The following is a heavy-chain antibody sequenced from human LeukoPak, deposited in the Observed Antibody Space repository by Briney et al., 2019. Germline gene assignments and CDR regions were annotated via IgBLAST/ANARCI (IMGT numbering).Heavy chain of an antibody. CDR2: IGGYGSST. D-gene: IGHD2-8*01. CDR1: GFTFSNYA. CDR3: AKGRDSYAILDY. Sequence: GGSLRLSCAASGFTFSNYAMSWVRQAPGKGLEWVSVIGGYGSSTYYADSVKGRFTISRDNSKHTLYLQMSSLRAEDTAVYYCAKGRDSYAILDYWGQGTLVTVSS. V-gene: IGHV3-23*01. J-gene: IGHJ4*02.